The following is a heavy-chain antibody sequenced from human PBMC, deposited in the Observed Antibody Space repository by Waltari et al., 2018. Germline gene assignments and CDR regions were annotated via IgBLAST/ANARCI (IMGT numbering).Heavy chain of an antibody. CDR1: GFTFSSYA. D-gene: IGHD3-22*01. J-gene: IGHJ4*02. V-gene: IGHV3-30-3*01. CDR3: ARDGSTGIVVDLDY. Sequence: QVQLVESGGGVVQPGRSLRLSCAASGFTFSSYAMHWVRQAPGKGLEWVAVISYDGSNKYYADSVKGRFTSSRDNSKNTLYLQMNSLRAEDTAVYYCARDGSTGIVVDLDYWGQGTLVTVSS. CDR2: ISYDGSNK.